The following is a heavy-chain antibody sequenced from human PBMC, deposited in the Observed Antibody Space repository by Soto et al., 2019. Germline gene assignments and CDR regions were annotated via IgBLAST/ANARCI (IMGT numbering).Heavy chain of an antibody. V-gene: IGHV1-3*05. CDR1: GYTFTSYA. CDR3: ARGFPLWFDP. J-gene: IGHJ5*02. D-gene: IGHD3-3*01. CDR2: INAGNGNT. Sequence: QVQLVQSGAEEKKPGATVKVSCKASGYTFTSYAMDWVRQAPGQRLEWMGWINAGNGNTKYSQKFQGRVTITRDTSASSAYMELSSLRSDATAVYYWARGFPLWFDPWGQGTLVTVSS.